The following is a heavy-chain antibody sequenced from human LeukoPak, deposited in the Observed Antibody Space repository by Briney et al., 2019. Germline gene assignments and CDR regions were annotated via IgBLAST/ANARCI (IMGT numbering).Heavy chain of an antibody. CDR1: GFTFDDYA. CDR3: AKDQSCYGSGSYYYYYGMDV. J-gene: IGHJ6*02. V-gene: IGHV3-43*02. Sequence: GGSLRLSCAASGFTFDDYAMHWVRQAPGKGLEWVSLISGDGGSTYYADSVKGRFTISRDNSKNSLYLQMNSLRTDDTALYYCAKDQSCYGSGSYYYYYGMDVWGQGTTVTVSS. D-gene: IGHD3-10*01. CDR2: ISGDGGST.